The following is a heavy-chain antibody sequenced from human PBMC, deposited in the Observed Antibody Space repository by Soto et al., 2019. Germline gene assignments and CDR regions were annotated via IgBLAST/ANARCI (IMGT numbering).Heavy chain of an antibody. Sequence: GGSLRLSCAASGFTFSSYAMSWVRQAPGKGLEWVSAISGSGGSTYYADSVKGRFTISRDNSKNTLYLQMNSLRAEDTAVYYCAKDQLVVVTAIALFDYWGQGTLVTVSS. CDR2: ISGSGGST. V-gene: IGHV3-23*01. CDR3: AKDQLVVVTAIALFDY. CDR1: GFTFSSYA. J-gene: IGHJ4*02. D-gene: IGHD2-21*02.